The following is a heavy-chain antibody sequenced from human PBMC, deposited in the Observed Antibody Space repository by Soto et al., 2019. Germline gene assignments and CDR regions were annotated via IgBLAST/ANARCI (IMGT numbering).Heavy chain of an antibody. V-gene: IGHV4-4*07. J-gene: IGHJ4*02. Sequence: SETLSLTCTVSGGSIYTYSWTWIRQPAGKGLEWIGHIYSSGSANYNPSLKSRVSMSVDTSKNQFSLKLNSVTAADTAVYYYATIVGANDYWGQGTLVTVSS. CDR1: GGSIYTYS. CDR2: IYSSGSA. D-gene: IGHD1-26*01. CDR3: ATIVGANDY.